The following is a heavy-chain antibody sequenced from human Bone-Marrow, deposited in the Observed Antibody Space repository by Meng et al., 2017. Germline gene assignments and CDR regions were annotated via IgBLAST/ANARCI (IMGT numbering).Heavy chain of an antibody. CDR1: GGSISSYY. CDR2: IYYSGST. D-gene: IGHD3-10*01. J-gene: IGHJ4*02. Sequence: ESLKISCTVSGGSISSYYWSWIRQPPGKGLEWMGYIYYSGSTNYNPSLKSRVTISVDTSKNQFSLKLSSVTAADTAVYYCARDRYGSGIIDYWGQGTLVTVSS. V-gene: IGHV4-59*01. CDR3: ARDRYGSGIIDY.